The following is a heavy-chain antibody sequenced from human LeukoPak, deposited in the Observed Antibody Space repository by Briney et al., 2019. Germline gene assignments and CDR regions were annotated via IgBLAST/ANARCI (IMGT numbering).Heavy chain of an antibody. V-gene: IGHV4-31*03. Sequence: SETLSLTCTVSGGSISSGGYYWSWIRQRPGKGLEWIGYIYYSGSTYYNPSLKSRVTISVDTSKNQFSLKLSSVTAADTAVYYCARLLYGSGRGDNWFDPWGQGTLVTVSS. CDR2: IYYSGST. J-gene: IGHJ5*02. CDR3: ARLLYGSGRGDNWFDP. D-gene: IGHD3-10*01. CDR1: GGSISSGGYY.